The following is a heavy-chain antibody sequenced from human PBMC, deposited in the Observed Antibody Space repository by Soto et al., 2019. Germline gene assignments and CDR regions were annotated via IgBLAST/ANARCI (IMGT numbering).Heavy chain of an antibody. CDR2: IWYDGSNK. Sequence: GGSLRLSCAASGFTFSSYGMHWVRQAPGKGLEWVAVIWYDGSNKYYADSVKGRFTISRDNSKNTLYLQMNSLRAEDTAVYYCAREPDYSRENDYWGQGTLVTVSS. D-gene: IGHD4-4*01. CDR1: GFTFSSYG. J-gene: IGHJ4*02. CDR3: AREPDYSRENDY. V-gene: IGHV3-33*01.